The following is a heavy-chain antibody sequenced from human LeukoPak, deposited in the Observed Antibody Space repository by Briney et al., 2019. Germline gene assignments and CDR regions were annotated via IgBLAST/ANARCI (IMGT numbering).Heavy chain of an antibody. D-gene: IGHD5-18*01. CDR3: ARDPAMAPPYYMDV. Sequence: GGSLRLSCAASGFTFSSYSMNWARQAPGKGLEWVSSISSSSSYIYYADSVKGRFTISRDNAKNSLYLQMNSLRAEDTAVYYCARDPAMAPPYYMDVWGKGTTVTVSS. CDR2: ISSSSSYI. V-gene: IGHV3-21*01. J-gene: IGHJ6*03. CDR1: GFTFSSYS.